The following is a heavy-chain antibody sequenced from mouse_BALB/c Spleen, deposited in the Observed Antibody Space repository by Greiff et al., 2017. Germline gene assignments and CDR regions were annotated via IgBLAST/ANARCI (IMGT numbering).Heavy chain of an antibody. V-gene: IGHV1-7*01. CDR1: GYTFTSYW. D-gene: IGHD1-1*02. J-gene: IGHJ2*01. CDR3: ARRGYGYYFDY. Sequence: QVHVKQSGAELAKPGASVKMSCKASGYTFTSYWMHWVKQRPGQGLEWIGYINPSTGYTEYNQKFKDKATLTADKSSSTAYMQLSSLTSEDSAVYYCARRGYGYYFDYWGQGTTLTVSS. CDR2: INPSTGYT.